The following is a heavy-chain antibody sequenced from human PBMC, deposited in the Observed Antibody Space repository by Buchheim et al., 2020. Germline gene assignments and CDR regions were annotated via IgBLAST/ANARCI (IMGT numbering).Heavy chain of an antibody. Sequence: QVQLQESGPGLVKPSETLSLTCTVSGGSISSYYWSWIRQPPGKGLEWIGYIYYSGSTNYNPSLKSRVTISVDKSKNQFSLKLSSVTAADTAVYYCARVIINGRATPFDYWGQGTL. D-gene: IGHD1-26*01. CDR1: GGSISSYY. J-gene: IGHJ4*02. V-gene: IGHV4-59*12. CDR3: ARVIINGRATPFDY. CDR2: IYYSGST.